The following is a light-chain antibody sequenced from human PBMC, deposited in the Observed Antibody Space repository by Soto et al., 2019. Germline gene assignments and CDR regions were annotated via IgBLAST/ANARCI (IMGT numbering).Light chain of an antibody. CDR3: QQANSFPLT. Sequence: DTQMTQSPSSVSASVGDRVTITCRASQGVNAWLVWYQKKPGKAPELLIYEASTLHSGVPSRFSGSGSGTDFTLTISSLQPEDFATYYCQQANSFPLTFGGGTKVEVQ. V-gene: IGKV1-12*01. CDR2: EAS. CDR1: QGVNAW. J-gene: IGKJ4*01.